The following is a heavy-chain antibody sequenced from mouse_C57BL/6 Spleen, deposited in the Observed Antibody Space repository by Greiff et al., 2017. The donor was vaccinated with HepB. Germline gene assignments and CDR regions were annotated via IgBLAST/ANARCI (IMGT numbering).Heavy chain of an antibody. CDR2: IDPETGGT. Sequence: VKLQESGAELVRPGASVTLSCKASGYTFTDYEMHWVKQTPVHGLEWIGAIDPETGGTAYNQKFKGKAILTADKSSSTAYMELRSLTSEDSAVYYCTHLNWSWFAYWGQGTLVTVSA. V-gene: IGHV1-15*01. CDR3: THLNWSWFAY. CDR1: GYTFTDYE. D-gene: IGHD4-1*01. J-gene: IGHJ3*01.